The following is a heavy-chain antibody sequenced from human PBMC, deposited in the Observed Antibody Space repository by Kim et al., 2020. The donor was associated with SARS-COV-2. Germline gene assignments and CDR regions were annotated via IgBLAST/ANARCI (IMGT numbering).Heavy chain of an antibody. V-gene: IGHV3-49*04. Sequence: GGSLRLSCTASGFTFGDYAMSWVRQAPGKGLEWVGFIRSKAYGGTTEYAASVKGRFTISRDDSKSIAYLQMNSLKTEDTAVYYCTRDRGFYDSSRLDYWGQGTLVTVSS. D-gene: IGHD3-22*01. CDR2: IRSKAYGGTT. J-gene: IGHJ4*02. CDR3: TRDRGFYDSSRLDY. CDR1: GFTFGDYA.